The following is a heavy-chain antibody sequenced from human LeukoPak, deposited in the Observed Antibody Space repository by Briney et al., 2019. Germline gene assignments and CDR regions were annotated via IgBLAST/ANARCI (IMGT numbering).Heavy chain of an antibody. CDR3: AKEDLGRTFDY. V-gene: IGHV3-23*01. CDR2: ISNIDGST. J-gene: IGHJ4*02. CDR1: GFSFNNYG. Sequence: GGSLRLSCVVSGFSFNNYGMNWVRQAPGKGLEWVSSISNIDGSTKYADSVKGRFTISTDKSKNTLFLQMNSLRAEDTAVYYCAKEDLGRTFDYWGQGTLVTVSS. D-gene: IGHD7-27*01.